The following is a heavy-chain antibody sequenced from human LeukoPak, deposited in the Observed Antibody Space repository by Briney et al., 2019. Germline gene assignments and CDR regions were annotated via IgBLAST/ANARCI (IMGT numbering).Heavy chain of an antibody. CDR1: GFTLSNAW. Sequence: GGSLRLSCAASGFTLSNAWMTWVRQAPGKGLEWVGRIRSKSHGGTSDYAAPVKGKFTISRDDSKNMLYLQMNSLNIEDTAVYYCTTEFGGYYFDYWGQGTLVTVSS. CDR2: IRSKSHGGTS. CDR3: TTEFGGYYFDY. J-gene: IGHJ4*02. V-gene: IGHV3-15*01. D-gene: IGHD3-16*01.